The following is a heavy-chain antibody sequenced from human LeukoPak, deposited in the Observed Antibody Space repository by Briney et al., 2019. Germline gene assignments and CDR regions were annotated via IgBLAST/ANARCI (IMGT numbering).Heavy chain of an antibody. CDR2: ISSSSSYI. CDR3: ASIIGGYSYGFDY. D-gene: IGHD5-18*01. Sequence: GRSLRLSCAASGFTFSSYSTNWVRQAPGKGLDCVSSISSSSSYIYYADSVKGRFTISRDNAKNSLYLQMNSLRAEDTAVYYCASIIGGYSYGFDYWGQGTLVTVSS. V-gene: IGHV3-21*01. J-gene: IGHJ4*02. CDR1: GFTFSSYS.